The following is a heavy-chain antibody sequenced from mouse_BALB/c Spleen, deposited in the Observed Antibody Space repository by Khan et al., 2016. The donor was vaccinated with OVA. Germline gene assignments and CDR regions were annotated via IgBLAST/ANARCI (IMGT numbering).Heavy chain of an antibody. D-gene: IGHD1-1*01. J-gene: IGHJ3*01. Sequence: QVQLKQSGAELAKPGASVKMSCKASGYTFTSYWMHWVKQRPGQGLEWIGYINPSTDYTEYNQKFKDKATLTADKSSSTAYMQLTSLTDEDSADYYCTNHGSSSAWFTYWGQGTLVTVSA. CDR3: TNHGSSSAWFTY. V-gene: IGHV1-7*01. CDR1: GYTFTSYW. CDR2: INPSTDYT.